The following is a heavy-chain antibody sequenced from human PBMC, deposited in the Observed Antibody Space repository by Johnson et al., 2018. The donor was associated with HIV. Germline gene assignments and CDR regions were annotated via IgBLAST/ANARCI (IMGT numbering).Heavy chain of an antibody. CDR3: TRRYSISSRGYDI. J-gene: IGHJ3*02. D-gene: IGHD6-6*01. Sequence: VQLVESGGGLVQPGGSLKLSCAASGFTFSASGMHWVRQASGKVLEWVGHIRSKANNYATAYAAPVKGRFTISRDDSKNTAYLQMNSLKTEDTAVYYCTRRYSISSRGYDIWGQGTLVTVSS. CDR2: IRSKANNYAT. CDR1: GFTFSASG. V-gene: IGHV3-73*02.